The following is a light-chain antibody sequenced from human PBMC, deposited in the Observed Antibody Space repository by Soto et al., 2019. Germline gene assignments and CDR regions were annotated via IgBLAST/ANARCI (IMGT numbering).Light chain of an antibody. J-gene: IGKJ1*01. CDR2: STS. Sequence: EIVLTQSPGTLSSSPGERATLSGRASQSISSSHLAWYQQKPGQAPRLLIYSTSSRATGIPERFSGSGFGTDFTLTSSRLEPEDFAVYYCQQYGSSRTFGQGTKLEIK. CDR1: QSISSSH. V-gene: IGKV3-20*01. CDR3: QQYGSSRT.